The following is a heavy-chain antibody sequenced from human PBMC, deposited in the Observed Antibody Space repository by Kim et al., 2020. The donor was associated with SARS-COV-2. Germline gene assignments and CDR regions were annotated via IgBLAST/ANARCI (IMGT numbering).Heavy chain of an antibody. Sequence: SVKVSCKASGGTFSSYAISWVRQAPGQGLEWMGGIIPIFGTANYAQKFQGRVTITADESTSTAYMELSSLRSEDTAVYYCAGDYSDSSGYPEPTPYYFDYWGQGTLVTVSS. V-gene: IGHV1-69*13. J-gene: IGHJ4*02. CDR2: IIPIFGTA. CDR1: GGTFSSYA. CDR3: AGDYSDSSGYPEPTPYYFDY. D-gene: IGHD3-22*01.